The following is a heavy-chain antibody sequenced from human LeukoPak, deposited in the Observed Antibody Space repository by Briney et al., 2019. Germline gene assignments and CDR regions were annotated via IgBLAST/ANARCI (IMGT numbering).Heavy chain of an antibody. V-gene: IGHV1-2*02. CDR2: INPNSGGT. Sequence: GASVKVSCKASGYTFTGYYMHWVRQAPGQGLEWMGWINPNSGGTNYAQKFQGRVTMTRDTSIGTAYMELRSLRSDDTAVYYCVRDGRIVGATRYWGQGTLVTVSS. CDR3: VRDGRIVGATRY. J-gene: IGHJ4*02. CDR1: GYTFTGYY. D-gene: IGHD1-26*01.